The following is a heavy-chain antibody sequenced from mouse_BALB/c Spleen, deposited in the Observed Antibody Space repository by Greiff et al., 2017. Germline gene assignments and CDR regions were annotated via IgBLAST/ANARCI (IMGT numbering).Heavy chain of an antibody. CDR2: IWGDGST. Sequence: VQLQESGPGLVAPSQSLSITCNVSGYSLTGYGVNWVRQPPGKGLEWLGMIWGDGSTDYNSALKSRLSISKDNSTSQVFLKMNSLQTDDTARDYCARDEDYGRRLAYWGQGTLVTVSA. CDR3: ARDEDYGRRLAY. D-gene: IGHD1-1*01. V-gene: IGHV2-6-7*01. CDR1: GYSLTGYG. J-gene: IGHJ3*01.